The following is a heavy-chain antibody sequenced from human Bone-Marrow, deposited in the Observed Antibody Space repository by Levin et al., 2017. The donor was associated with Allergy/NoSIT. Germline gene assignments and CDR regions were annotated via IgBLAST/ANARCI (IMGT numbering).Heavy chain of an antibody. J-gene: IGHJ4*02. V-gene: IGHV3-15*01. CDR1: GFTFSRAW. Sequence: GGSLRLSCATSGFTFSRAWMSWVRQAPGKGLEWVGHSKSKTDGGTTGYPAPVKGRFTISRDESRNTLYLQMSSLKTEDTAVYYCATHEGCSWPYNFDYWGQETLVTVSS. D-gene: IGHD5-24*01. CDR3: ATHEGCSWPYNFDY. CDR2: SKSKTDGGTT.